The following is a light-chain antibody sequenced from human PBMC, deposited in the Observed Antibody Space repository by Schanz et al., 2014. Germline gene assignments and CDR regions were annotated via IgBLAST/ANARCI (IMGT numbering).Light chain of an antibody. J-gene: IGKJ1*01. CDR2: DAS. CDR3: LQYNSFSPWT. CDR1: QSISNW. Sequence: DIQLTQSPSTLSASVGDRVTITCRASQSISNWLAWYQQKPGKAPNLLIFDASSLEGGVPSRFSGSGSGTEFTLTISSLQPDDFATYYCLQYNSFSPWTFGQGTKVETK. V-gene: IGKV1-5*01.